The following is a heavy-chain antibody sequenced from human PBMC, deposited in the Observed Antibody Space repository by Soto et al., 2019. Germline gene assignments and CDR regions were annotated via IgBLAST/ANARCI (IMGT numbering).Heavy chain of an antibody. CDR1: GYTFTSYG. CDR2: ISAYNGNT. Sequence: ASVKVSCKASGYTFTSYGISWVRQAPGQGLEWMGWISAYNGNTNHAQKLQGRVTMTTDTSTSTAYMELRSLRSDDTAVYCCARDRNVATNSGFDYWGQGTLVTVSS. J-gene: IGHJ4*02. CDR3: ARDRNVATNSGFDY. V-gene: IGHV1-18*04. D-gene: IGHD5-12*01.